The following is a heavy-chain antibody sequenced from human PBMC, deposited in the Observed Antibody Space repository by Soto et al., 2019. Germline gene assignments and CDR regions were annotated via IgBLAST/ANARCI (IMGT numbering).Heavy chain of an antibody. Sequence: ASVKVSCKASGYTFTSYYMHWVRQAPGQGLEWMGIINPSGGSTSYAQKFQGRVTMTRDTSTSTVYMELSSLRSEDTAVYYCASLSYYYDSSGPGAFDIWGQGTMVTVS. CDR3: ASLSYYYDSSGPGAFDI. CDR2: INPSGGST. CDR1: GYTFTSYY. J-gene: IGHJ3*02. D-gene: IGHD3-22*01. V-gene: IGHV1-46*03.